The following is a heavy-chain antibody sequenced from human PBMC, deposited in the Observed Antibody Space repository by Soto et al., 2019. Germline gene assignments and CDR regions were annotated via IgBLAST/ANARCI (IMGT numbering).Heavy chain of an antibody. CDR2: INPNSGNI. Sequence: GASVKVSCKASGNTFTSYDINWVRQATGHGLEWMGWINPNSGNIGYAQKFQGRVTMTRDTAIRTAYMEVSRLRSDDTAVYYCARHRRAVDGTSWFDPWGQGTLVTVSS. CDR1: GNTFTSYD. D-gene: IGHD6-19*01. CDR3: ARHRRAVDGTSWFDP. J-gene: IGHJ5*02. V-gene: IGHV1-8*01.